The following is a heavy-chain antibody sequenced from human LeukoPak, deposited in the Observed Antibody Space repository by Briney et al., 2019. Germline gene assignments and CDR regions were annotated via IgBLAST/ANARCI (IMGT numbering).Heavy chain of an antibody. CDR2: IRYDGSDK. J-gene: IGHJ5*02. CDR3: ARDRRALAGWFDP. D-gene: IGHD3-10*01. CDR1: GFTFSSYG. V-gene: IGHV3-30*02. Sequence: GGPLRLSCAASGFTFSSYGMHWVRQAPGKGLEWVAFIRYDGSDKYYADSVKGRFTISRDNAKNSLYLQMNSLRAEDTAVYYCARDRRALAGWFDPWGQGTLVTVSS.